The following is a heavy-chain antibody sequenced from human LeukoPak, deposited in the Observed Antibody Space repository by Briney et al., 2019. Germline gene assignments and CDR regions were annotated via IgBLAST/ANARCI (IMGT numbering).Heavy chain of an antibody. V-gene: IGHV3-33*06. J-gene: IGHJ3*01. CDR1: GFTFSSYA. D-gene: IGHD5-24*01. Sequence: PGGSLRLSCAASGFTFSSYAMHWVRQAPGKGLEWVAVIWYDGSNKYYADSVKGRFTISRDNSKNTLSLQMNSLRVEDTAMYFCAKDIQLSTWGLGTMVTVSS. CDR3: AKDIQLST. CDR2: IWYDGSNK.